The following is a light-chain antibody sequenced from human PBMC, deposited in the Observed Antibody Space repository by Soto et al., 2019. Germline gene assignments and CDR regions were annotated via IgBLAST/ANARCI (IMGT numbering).Light chain of an antibody. Sequence: EIQMTQSPSSLSASVGDRVTITCRASQSISSYLNWYQQKPGKAPKLLIYAASNVHSGVPPRFSGSGSGTEFTLTISSLQPDDFATYYCQHYNSYSEAFGQGTKVDI. J-gene: IGKJ1*01. CDR2: AAS. CDR1: QSISSY. V-gene: IGKV1-39*01. CDR3: QHYNSYSEA.